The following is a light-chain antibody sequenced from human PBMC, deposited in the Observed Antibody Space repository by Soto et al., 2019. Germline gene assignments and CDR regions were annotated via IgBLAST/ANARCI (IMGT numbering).Light chain of an antibody. J-gene: IGKJ2*01. CDR3: MQALQTPPT. CDR2: LGS. V-gene: IGKV2-28*01. CDR1: QSLLHTNGYNY. Sequence: DIVMTQSPLSLPVTPGEPASISCRSSQSLLHTNGYNYLNWYLQKPGQSPQLLIYLGSNRASGVPHRFSCSGSGTDFTLKISRVEAEDVGVYYCMQALQTPPTFGQGTKLEIK.